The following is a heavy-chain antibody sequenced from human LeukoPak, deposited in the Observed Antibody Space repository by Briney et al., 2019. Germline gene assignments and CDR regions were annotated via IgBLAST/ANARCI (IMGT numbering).Heavy chain of an antibody. CDR2: IYYSGST. CDR1: GGSISSSSYY. V-gene: IGHV4-39*01. J-gene: IGHJ4*02. CDR3: ARLTSSSWYQLCDY. Sequence: SETLSLTCTVSGGSISSSSYYWGWIRQPPGKGLEWIGSIYYSGSTYYNPSLKSRVTISVDTSKNQFSLKLSSVTAADTAVYYCARLTSSSWYQLCDYWGRGTLVTVSS. D-gene: IGHD6-13*01.